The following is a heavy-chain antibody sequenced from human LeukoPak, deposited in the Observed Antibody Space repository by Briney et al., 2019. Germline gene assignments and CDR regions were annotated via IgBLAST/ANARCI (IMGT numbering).Heavy chain of an antibody. D-gene: IGHD4-11*01. CDR2: IYSSGST. V-gene: IGHV3-53*01. CDR1: GFTLSSNY. CDR3: ARDYSSFNWFDP. Sequence: PGGSLRLSCAASGFTLSSNYMSWVRQAPGKGLEWVSIIYSSGSTYYADSVKGRFTISRDNSKNTLYLQMNSLRDEDTAVYYCARDYSSFNWFDPWGQGTLVTVSS. J-gene: IGHJ5*02.